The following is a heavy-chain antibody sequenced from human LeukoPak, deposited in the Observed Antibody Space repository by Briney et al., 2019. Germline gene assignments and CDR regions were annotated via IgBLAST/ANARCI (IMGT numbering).Heavy chain of an antibody. Sequence: GGSLRLSCSASGFTFTSHVMLWVRQAPGKGLQYVSGISMNVQTTYYAGSVKGRFTISRDSSKNTVYLQMNSLTAEDTAVYYCVREGLERRTNFDYWGQGTLVSVSS. CDR1: GFTFTSHV. V-gene: IGHV3-64D*06. CDR2: ISMNVQTT. D-gene: IGHD1-1*01. J-gene: IGHJ4*02. CDR3: VREGLERRTNFDY.